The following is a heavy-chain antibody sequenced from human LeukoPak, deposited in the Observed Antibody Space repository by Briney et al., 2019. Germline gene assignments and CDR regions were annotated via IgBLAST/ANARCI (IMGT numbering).Heavy chain of an antibody. CDR3: VRDDWHQPDLFDY. J-gene: IGHJ4*02. D-gene: IGHD1-14*01. Sequence: AGGSLRLSCAASGFTFSDYGMHWVRQAPGKGLEWVALISYDGSHKDYTDSVKGRFTISRDNSKNTLYLQMNSLRAEDTAVYYCVRDDWHQPDLFDYWGQGTLVTVSS. CDR1: GFTFSDYG. CDR2: ISYDGSHK. V-gene: IGHV3-30*03.